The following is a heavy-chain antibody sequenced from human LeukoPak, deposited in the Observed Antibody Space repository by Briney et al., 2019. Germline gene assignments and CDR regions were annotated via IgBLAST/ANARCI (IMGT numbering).Heavy chain of an antibody. V-gene: IGHV5-51*01. J-gene: IGHJ4*02. CDR1: GYSFNTFW. CDR3: ARLIYFGSGRTYFFDS. D-gene: IGHD3-10*01. Sequence: GASLKISCKGSGYSFNTFWIGWVRQTPETGLEWMGNIYPSDSETKYRPSFKGQVTISVDKSINTAYLRLSSLKASDTAMYYCARLIYFGSGRTYFFDSWGQGTLVTVSS. CDR2: IYPSDSET.